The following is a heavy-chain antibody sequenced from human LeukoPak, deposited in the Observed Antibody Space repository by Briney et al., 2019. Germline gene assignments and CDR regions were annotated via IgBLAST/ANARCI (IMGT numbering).Heavy chain of an antibody. CDR1: GGSISSINYY. V-gene: IGHV4-61*02. CDR2: IYTSGST. J-gene: IGHJ3*02. D-gene: IGHD6-13*01. CDR3: ARARWAAAGIGAFDI. Sequence: SETLSLTCTVSGGSISSINYYWSWIRQPAGKGLEWIGRIYTSGSTNYNPSLKSRVTMSVDTSKNQFSLKLSSVTAADTAVYYCARARWAAAGIGAFDIWGQGTMVTVSS.